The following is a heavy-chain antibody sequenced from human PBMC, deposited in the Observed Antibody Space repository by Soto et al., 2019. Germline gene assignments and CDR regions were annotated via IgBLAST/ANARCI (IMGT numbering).Heavy chain of an antibody. Sequence: GESLRLSCAASGFNVGDYEMNWVRQAPGKGLEWISMITSGGTVFYYADSVRGRFAISRDDTENSLHLQMNSLRVEDTAMYYCARGRYALGVWGQGTTVTVSS. J-gene: IGHJ6*02. CDR3: ARGRYALGV. V-gene: IGHV3-48*03. D-gene: IGHD3-9*01. CDR2: ITSGGTVF. CDR1: GFNVGDYE.